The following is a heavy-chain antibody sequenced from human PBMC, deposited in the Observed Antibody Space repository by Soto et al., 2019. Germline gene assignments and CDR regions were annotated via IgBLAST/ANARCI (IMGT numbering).Heavy chain of an antibody. CDR2: ISSSSSYI. J-gene: IGHJ6*04. V-gene: IGHV3-21*01. D-gene: IGHD4-17*01. Sequence: GGSLRLSCAASGFTFSSYSMNWVRQAPGKGLEWVSSISSSSSYIYYADSVKGRFTISRDNAKNSLYLQMNSLRAEDTAVYYCARVLSPYGGNSDKSYYYYCMDVWGKGTTVTVSS. CDR1: GFTFSSYS. CDR3: ARVLSPYGGNSDKSYYYYCMDV.